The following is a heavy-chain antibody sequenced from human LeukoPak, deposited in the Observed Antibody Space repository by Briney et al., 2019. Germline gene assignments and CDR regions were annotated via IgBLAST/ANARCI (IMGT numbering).Heavy chain of an antibody. CDR1: GFTFSNYW. Sequence: GGSLRLSCAASGFTFSNYWMTWVRQGPGKGLEWVANINRDGSEKNYVDSVKGRFTISRDNAKNSLYLQMNSLRAEDTAVYYCARAPPYCSGTSCYFSYWGQGTLVTVSS. CDR3: ARAPPYCSGTSCYFSY. D-gene: IGHD2-2*01. V-gene: IGHV3-7*01. CDR2: INRDGSEK. J-gene: IGHJ4*02.